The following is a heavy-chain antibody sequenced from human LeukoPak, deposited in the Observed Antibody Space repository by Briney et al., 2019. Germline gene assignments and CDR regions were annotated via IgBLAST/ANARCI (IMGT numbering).Heavy chain of an antibody. J-gene: IGHJ4*02. CDR2: MPYSGNT. D-gene: IGHD4/OR15-4a*01. Sequence: SETLSLTCTVSGGSINNYYRNWIRQPPGKGLEWIGYMPYSGNTYYNPSLKSRVTISVDMSKNQFYLQMSSVTAADTAVYYCARDEYGGPFDYWGQGALVTVSS. CDR3: ARDEYGGPFDY. CDR1: GGSINNYY. V-gene: IGHV4-59*01.